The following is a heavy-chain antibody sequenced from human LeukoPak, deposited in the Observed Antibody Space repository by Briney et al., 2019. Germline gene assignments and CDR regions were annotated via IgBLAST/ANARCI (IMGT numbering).Heavy chain of an antibody. CDR1: GFSFSSYA. J-gene: IGHJ3*02. Sequence: GGSLRLSCAASGFSFSSYAMSWVRQAPGKGLEWVSAISGSGNSAYYADSVKGRFTISRDNSKSTLYLQMNSLRAEDTAVYYCARGAYYYDSSGYHDAFDIWGQGTMVTVSS. CDR3: ARGAYYYDSSGYHDAFDI. CDR2: ISGSGNSA. D-gene: IGHD3-22*01. V-gene: IGHV3-23*01.